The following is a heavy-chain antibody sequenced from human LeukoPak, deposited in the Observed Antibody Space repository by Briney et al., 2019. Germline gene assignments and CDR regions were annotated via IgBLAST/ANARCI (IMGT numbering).Heavy chain of an antibody. CDR1: GFTFSTAW. CDR3: TIPRDGYDRV. CDR2: IKSFNNGGTI. J-gene: IGHJ4*02. Sequence: PGGSLRLSCAASGFTFSTAWMIWVRQAPGKGLEWVGRIKSFNNGGTIDYSAPVKGRFTISRDDSKNTLYLQMNNLKNEDTAIYFCTIPRDGYDRVGGQGTLVTVSS. D-gene: IGHD5-24*01. V-gene: IGHV3-15*07.